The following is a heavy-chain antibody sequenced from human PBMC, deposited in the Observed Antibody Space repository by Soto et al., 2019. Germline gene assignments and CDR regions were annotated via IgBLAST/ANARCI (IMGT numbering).Heavy chain of an antibody. Sequence: SETLSLTCAVYGGSFSGYYWSWIRQPPGKGLEWIGEINHSGSTNYNPSLKSRVTISVDTSKNQFSLKLSSVTAADTAVYYCARVTRDYYDSSGYYRRYYYYGMDVWGQGTTVTVSS. V-gene: IGHV4-34*01. D-gene: IGHD3-22*01. CDR2: INHSGST. J-gene: IGHJ6*02. CDR3: ARVTRDYYDSSGYYRRYYYYGMDV. CDR1: GGSFSGYY.